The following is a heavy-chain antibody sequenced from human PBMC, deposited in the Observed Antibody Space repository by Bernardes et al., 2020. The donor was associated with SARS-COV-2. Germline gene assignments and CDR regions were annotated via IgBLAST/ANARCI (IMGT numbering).Heavy chain of an antibody. CDR2: ISGDGGST. D-gene: IGHD2-2*01. J-gene: IGHJ6*02. Sequence: GGSLRLSCAASGFTFDDYAMHWVRQAPGKGLEWVSLISGDGGSTYYADSVKGRFTISRDNSKNSLYLQMNSLRTEDTALYYCAKDIYKRGYCSSTSCYPHEHYGMDVWGQGTTVTVSS. CDR3: AKDIYKRGYCSSTSCYPHEHYGMDV. V-gene: IGHV3-43*02. CDR1: GFTFDDYA.